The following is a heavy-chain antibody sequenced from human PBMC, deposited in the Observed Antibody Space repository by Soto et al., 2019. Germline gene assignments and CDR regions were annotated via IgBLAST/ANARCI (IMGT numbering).Heavy chain of an antibody. CDR2: IIPIFGTA. V-gene: IGHV1-69*13. J-gene: IGHJ5*02. D-gene: IGHD5-18*01. CDR3: ARDWTRRGYSYDWFDP. CDR1: GGTFSSYA. Sequence: SVKVSCKASGGTFSSYAISWVRQAPGQGLEWMGGIIPIFGTANYAQKFQGRVTITADESTSTAYTELSSLRSEDTAVYYCARDWTRRGYSYDWFDPWGQGTLVTVSS.